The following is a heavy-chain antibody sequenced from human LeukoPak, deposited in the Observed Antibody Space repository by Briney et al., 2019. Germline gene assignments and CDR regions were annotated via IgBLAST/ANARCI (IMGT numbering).Heavy chain of an antibody. D-gene: IGHD3-10*01. CDR1: GFTFSSYS. CDR2: ISSSSSTI. V-gene: IGHV3-48*02. CDR3: ARDHQHTPIVLLWFGESDSHPGYYGMDV. J-gene: IGHJ6*02. Sequence: TGGSLRLSCAASGFTFSSYSMNWVRQAPGKGLEWVSYISSSSSTIYYADSVKGRFTISRDNAKNSLYLQMNSLRDEDTAVYYCARDHQHTPIVLLWFGESDSHPGYYGMDVWGQGTTVTVSS.